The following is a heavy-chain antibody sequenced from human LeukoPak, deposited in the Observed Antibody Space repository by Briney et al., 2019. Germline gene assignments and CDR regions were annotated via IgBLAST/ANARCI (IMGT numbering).Heavy chain of an antibody. CDR3: ARGGLNPGENYYFDS. D-gene: IGHD3-10*01. V-gene: IGHV3-33*08. CDR1: GFTFSDYY. J-gene: IGHJ4*02. CDR2: IWYDGGNK. Sequence: GGSLRLSCAASGFTFSDYYMSWIRQAPGKGLEWVAVIWYDGGNKYYADSVKGRFTISRDNSKNTLFLQMNSLRADDTAVYYCARGGLNPGENYYFDSWGQGTLVTVSS.